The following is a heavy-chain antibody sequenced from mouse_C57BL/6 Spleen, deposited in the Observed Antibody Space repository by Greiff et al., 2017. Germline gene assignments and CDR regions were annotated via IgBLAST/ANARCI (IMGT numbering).Heavy chain of an antibody. CDR1: GYTFTSYW. CDR3: ARMNDYYAMDY. J-gene: IGHJ4*01. Sequence: QVQLQQPGAELVKPGASVKLSCKASGYTFTSYWMHWVKQRPGQGLEWIGMIHPNSGSTNYNEKFKSKATLTVDKSSSTAYMQLSSLTSEDSAEYYGARMNDYYAMDYWGQGTSVTVSS. V-gene: IGHV1-64*01. CDR2: IHPNSGST.